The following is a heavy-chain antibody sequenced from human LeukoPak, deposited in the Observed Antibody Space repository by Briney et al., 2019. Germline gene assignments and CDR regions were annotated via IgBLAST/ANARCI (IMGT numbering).Heavy chain of an antibody. D-gene: IGHD6-19*01. CDR3: ARISVAGDY. Sequence: SETLSLTCTVSGYSISSGYYWGWIRQPPGQGLEWIGSIYHSGSTYYNPSLKSRVTISVDTSKNQFSLKLSSVTAADTAVYYCARISVAGDYWGQGTLVTVSS. CDR1: GYSISSGYY. J-gene: IGHJ4*02. V-gene: IGHV4-38-2*02. CDR2: IYHSGST.